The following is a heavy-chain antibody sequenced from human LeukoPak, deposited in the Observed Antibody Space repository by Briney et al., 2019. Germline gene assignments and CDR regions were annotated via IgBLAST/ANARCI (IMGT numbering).Heavy chain of an antibody. CDR3: ARGVYDILTGYYVDYMDV. CDR1: GYTFTGYY. J-gene: IGHJ6*03. D-gene: IGHD3-9*01. V-gene: IGHV1-2*02. Sequence: ASVTVSCKASGYTFTGYYMHWVRQAPGQGLEWMGWINPNSGGTNYAQKFQGRVTMTRDTSISTAYMELSRLRSDDTAVYYCARGVYDILTGYYVDYMDVWGKGTTVTISS. CDR2: INPNSGGT.